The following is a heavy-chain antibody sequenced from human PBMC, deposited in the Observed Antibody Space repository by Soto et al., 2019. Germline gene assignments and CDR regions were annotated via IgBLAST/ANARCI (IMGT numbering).Heavy chain of an antibody. Sequence: LRLSCAASGFSVSGSYMGWVRQAPGKGLEWVSVIYRGGGTYYVDSVKGRFTISRDNSKNTLYLQMSSLRAEDTAVYYCVKGPPVSYYFDYWGQGTLVTVS. V-gene: IGHV3-53*05. CDR3: VKGPPVSYYFDY. CDR2: IYRGGGT. J-gene: IGHJ4*02. CDR1: GFSVSGSY. D-gene: IGHD6-6*01.